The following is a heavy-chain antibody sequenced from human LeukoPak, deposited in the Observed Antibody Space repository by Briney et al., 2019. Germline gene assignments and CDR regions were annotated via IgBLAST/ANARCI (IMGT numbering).Heavy chain of an antibody. CDR1: GFTFDDYA. Sequence: SLRLSCAASGFTFDDYAMHWVRQGPGKGLEWVSGISWNSGSIVYADSVKGRFTISRDNAKNSLYLQMNSLRAEGTAFYYCAKVNTMIVVVAPFDYWGQGTLVTVSS. D-gene: IGHD3-22*01. CDR2: ISWNSGSI. V-gene: IGHV3-9*01. J-gene: IGHJ4*02. CDR3: AKVNTMIVVVAPFDY.